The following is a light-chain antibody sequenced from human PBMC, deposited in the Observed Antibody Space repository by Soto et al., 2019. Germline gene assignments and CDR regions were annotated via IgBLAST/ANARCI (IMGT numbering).Light chain of an antibody. CDR3: QQYNNWPPWT. CDR1: ESISRDY. V-gene: IGKV3-20*01. J-gene: IGKJ1*01. Sequence: EIVLTQSPGTLSLSPGQRATLSCRASESISRDYLAWYQQRLGQAPRLLIYGASSGATGIPDRFSGSGSGTDFTLTISSLQSEDFAVYYCQQYNNWPPWTFGQGTKVDIK. CDR2: GAS.